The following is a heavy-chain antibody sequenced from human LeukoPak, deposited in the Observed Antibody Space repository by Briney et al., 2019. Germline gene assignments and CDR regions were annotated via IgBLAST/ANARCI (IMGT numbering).Heavy chain of an antibody. V-gene: IGHV4-39*01. CDR3: WAIVTTIKLDF. D-gene: IGHD5-12*01. Sequence: PSETLSLTCTVSGGSISSSSYSWGWIRQPPGKGLEWIGSVSHSGSINYDPSLKNRVTISVDTSKNQFSLKLSSVTAADTAVYYCWAIVTTIKLDFWGQGTLVTVSS. CDR2: VSHSGSI. CDR1: GGSISSSSYS. J-gene: IGHJ4*02.